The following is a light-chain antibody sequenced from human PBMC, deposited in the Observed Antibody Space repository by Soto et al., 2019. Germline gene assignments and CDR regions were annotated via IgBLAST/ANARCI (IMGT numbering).Light chain of an antibody. Sequence: DIQMTQSPSSLSASVGDRVTITCRASQSIDSWLAWYQQKPGKAPKLLIYKASSLQSGVPSRFSGSGSGTEFTLTISSLQPDDFATYYCQQYNNYSWTFGQGTKVDIK. J-gene: IGKJ1*01. CDR1: QSIDSW. V-gene: IGKV1-5*03. CDR2: KAS. CDR3: QQYNNYSWT.